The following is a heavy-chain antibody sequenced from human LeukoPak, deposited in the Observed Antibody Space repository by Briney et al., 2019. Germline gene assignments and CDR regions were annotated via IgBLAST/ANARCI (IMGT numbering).Heavy chain of an antibody. CDR1: GFTVSSSY. J-gene: IGHJ4*02. CDR3: ARATRYDSSVYYFDY. D-gene: IGHD3-22*01. Sequence: GGSLRLSCAASGFTVSSSYMSWVRQAPGKGLEWVSVIYSGGSTYYADSVKGRFTISRGNSKNTLYLQMNGLRAEDTAVYYCARATRYDSSVYYFDYWGQGTLVTVSS. V-gene: IGHV3-53*01. CDR2: IYSGGST.